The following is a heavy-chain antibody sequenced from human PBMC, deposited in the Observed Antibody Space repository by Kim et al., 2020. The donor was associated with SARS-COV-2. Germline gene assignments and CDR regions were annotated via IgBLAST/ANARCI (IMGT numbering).Heavy chain of an antibody. CDR2: ISGGDYKT. J-gene: IGHJ6*03. Sequence: ASVKVSCKASGYAATSYALHWVRQAPGQSLEWMGWISGGDYKTKYSQKFQGRLTITRDTSATSANMELETLKFEDTAVYYCVIGPYHYSGRNYYYMDVWGSGTTNTV. CDR3: VIGPYHYSGRNYYYMDV. V-gene: IGHV1-3*01. CDR1: GYAATSYA. D-gene: IGHD3-10*01.